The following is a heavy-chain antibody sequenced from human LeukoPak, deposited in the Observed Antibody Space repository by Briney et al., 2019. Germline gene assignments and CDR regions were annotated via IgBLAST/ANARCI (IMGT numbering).Heavy chain of an antibody. CDR3: AKRGIATAASFDY. J-gene: IGHJ4*02. V-gene: IGHV3-23*01. CDR1: GFTFSSYA. Sequence: PGGSLRLSCAASGFTFSSYAMSRVRQAPGKGLEWVSTISGNGDYTFYADSVKGRFTISRDNSKNTLYLQMNSLRADDTAVYYCAKRGIATAASFDYWGQGTPVSVSS. CDR2: ISGNGDYT. D-gene: IGHD6-13*01.